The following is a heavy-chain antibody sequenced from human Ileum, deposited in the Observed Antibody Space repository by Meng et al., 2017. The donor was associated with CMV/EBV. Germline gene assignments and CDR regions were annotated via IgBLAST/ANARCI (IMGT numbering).Heavy chain of an antibody. V-gene: IGHV3-23*01. CDR3: AKDRYFEPAHFDY. CDR2: ISGSGANS. Sequence: GESLKISCAASQFTLSSYSMGWVRQAPGKGLEWVAAISGSGANSYYAESVKGRATISRDNSKNTLLLELNGLRAEDTAVYYCAKDRYFEPAHFDYWGQGTLVTVSS. J-gene: IGHJ4*02. CDR1: QFTLSSYS. D-gene: IGHD3-9*01.